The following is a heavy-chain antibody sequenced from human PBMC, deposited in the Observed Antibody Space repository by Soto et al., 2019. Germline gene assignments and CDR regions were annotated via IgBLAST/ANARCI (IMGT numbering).Heavy chain of an antibody. J-gene: IGHJ6*02. Sequence: QVQLVESGGGVVQPGRSLRLSCAASGFTFSSYGMHWVRQAPGKRLEWVAVISYDGSNKYYVDSVKGRFTISRDNSKNTLYLQMNSLRAEDTAVYYCAKDTRALGYYYYGMDVWGQGTTVTVSS. V-gene: IGHV3-30*18. CDR3: AKDTRALGYYYYGMDV. CDR2: ISYDGSNK. D-gene: IGHD1-26*01. CDR1: GFTFSSYG.